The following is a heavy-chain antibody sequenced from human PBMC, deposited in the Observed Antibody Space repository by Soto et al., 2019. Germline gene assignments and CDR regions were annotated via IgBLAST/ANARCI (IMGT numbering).Heavy chain of an antibody. V-gene: IGHV4-4*07. J-gene: IGHJ6*02. CDR1: GGSISSYY. Sequence: PSETLSVTCTVSGGSISSYYWSWIRQPAGKGLEWIGRIYTSGSTNYNPSLKSRVTMSVDTSKNQFSLKLSSVTAADTAVYYCARDTSVWVVNYYYYGMDVWGQGTTVTVSS. D-gene: IGHD3-16*01. CDR2: IYTSGST. CDR3: ARDTSVWVVNYYYYGMDV.